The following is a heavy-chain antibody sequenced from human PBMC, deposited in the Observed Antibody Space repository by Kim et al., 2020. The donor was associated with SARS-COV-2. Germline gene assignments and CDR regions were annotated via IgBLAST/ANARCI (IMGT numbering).Heavy chain of an antibody. V-gene: IGHV3-21*01. Sequence: GGSLRLSCAASGFTFSSYSMNWVRQAPGKGLEWVSSISSSSSYIYYADSVKGRFTISRDNAKNSLYLQMNSLRAEDTAVYYCARDSYDYVWGSYRSGNWFEPWGQGTLVTVSS. J-gene: IGHJ5*02. D-gene: IGHD3-16*02. CDR1: GFTFSSYS. CDR3: ARDSYDYVWGSYRSGNWFEP. CDR2: ISSSSSYI.